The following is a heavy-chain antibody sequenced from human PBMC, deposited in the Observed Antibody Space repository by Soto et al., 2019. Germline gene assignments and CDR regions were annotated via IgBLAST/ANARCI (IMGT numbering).Heavy chain of an antibody. V-gene: IGHV1-18*01. D-gene: IGHD6-19*01. J-gene: IGHJ4*02. CDR1: GYTFSTYG. CDR2: INPLKGDT. Sequence: ASVKVSCKASGYTFSTYGITWVRQAPGQGLEWMGWINPLKGDTNSEERFQDRVTMTTDTSTRTAYMELRSLRSDDTAVYYCARDERRDGWEYYFDYWGQGTLVTVSS. CDR3: ARDERRDGWEYYFDY.